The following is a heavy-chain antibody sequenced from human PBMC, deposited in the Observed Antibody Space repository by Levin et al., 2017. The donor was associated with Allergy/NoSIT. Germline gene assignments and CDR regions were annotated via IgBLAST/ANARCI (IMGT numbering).Heavy chain of an antibody. CDR1: GFTFSNYW. CDR2: IKQDGSET. J-gene: IGHJ4*02. V-gene: IGHV3-7*01. Sequence: GESLKISCAASGFTFSNYWMSWVRQAPGKGLEWVANIKQDGSETYYVDSVGGRFTISRDNAENSLYLQMNNLRAEDTAVYYCARGILYISGGEDYWGQGTLVTVSS. D-gene: IGHD6-19*01. CDR3: ARGILYISGGEDY.